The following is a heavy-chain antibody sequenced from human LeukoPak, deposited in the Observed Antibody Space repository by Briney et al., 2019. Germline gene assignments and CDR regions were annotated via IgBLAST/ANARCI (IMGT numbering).Heavy chain of an antibody. Sequence: GGSLRLSYVVSGFTFSRYSMTWVRQAPGKGLEWVSSIRSNSKYIYYADSVKGRFTISRDNSKSTLYIQMNSLRAEDTAVYYCARAKPKNMVRGLIMRRESRYYFDYWGQGTLVTVSS. CDR1: GFTFSRYS. J-gene: IGHJ4*02. CDR3: ARAKPKNMVRGLIMRRESRYYFDY. V-gene: IGHV3-21*04. D-gene: IGHD3-10*01. CDR2: IRSNSKYI.